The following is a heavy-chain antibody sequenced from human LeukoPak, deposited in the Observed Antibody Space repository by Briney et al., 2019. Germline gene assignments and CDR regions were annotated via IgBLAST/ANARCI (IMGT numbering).Heavy chain of an antibody. J-gene: IGHJ4*02. Sequence: GGSLRLSCSVSGFTFSTHVVHWVRQAPGKGLEYVSAISSNGDNTYYADSVKGRFTISRDNSKNTLYLQMSSLRADDTAVYYCVRGTGYWGQGTLVTVSS. CDR1: GFTFSTHV. CDR3: VRGTGY. CDR2: ISSNGDNT. V-gene: IGHV3-64D*06.